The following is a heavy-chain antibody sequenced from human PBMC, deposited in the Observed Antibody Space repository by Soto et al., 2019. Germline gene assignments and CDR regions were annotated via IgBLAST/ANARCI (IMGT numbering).Heavy chain of an antibody. J-gene: IGHJ6*02. Sequence: EVHLLESGGGLGQTGGSLTLSCGGSGFTFSSYAMTWVRQAPGTGPEWVSTISGGDETTYYTDSVKGRFTISRDDSKNMLRLQMNSLRAEDTGIYYCVKDWTGETCPCMDVWGQGTTVTVSS. V-gene: IGHV3-23*01. CDR3: VKDWTGETCPCMDV. CDR2: ISGGDETT. CDR1: GFTFSSYA. D-gene: IGHD7-27*01.